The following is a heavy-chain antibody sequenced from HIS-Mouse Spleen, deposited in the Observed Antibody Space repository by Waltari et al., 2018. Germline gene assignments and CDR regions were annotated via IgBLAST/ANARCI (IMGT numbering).Heavy chain of an antibody. Sequence: QVQLQQWGAGLLKPSETLSLTCAVYGGSFSGYYWSWIRQPPGKGLEWIGEINHSGSTNYNPSLKSRVTISVDTSKNQFSLKLSSVTAADTAVYYCARGLEDYYGSGSYPNAFDIWGQGTMVTVSS. CDR2: INHSGST. V-gene: IGHV4-34*01. CDR1: GGSFSGYY. CDR3: ARGLEDYYGSGSYPNAFDI. J-gene: IGHJ3*02. D-gene: IGHD3-10*01.